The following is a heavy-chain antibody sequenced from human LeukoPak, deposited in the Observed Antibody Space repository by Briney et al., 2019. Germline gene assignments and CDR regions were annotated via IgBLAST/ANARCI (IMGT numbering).Heavy chain of an antibody. Sequence: SETLSLTCTVSGASVRSHYRSWIRQTPGKGLEWIGYGFYIGRTNYNPSLGSRVAISLDTSKNQFSLRLTAVTAADTAVYYCARRDGDNYDFDYWGQGILVTVSS. CDR2: GFYIGRT. D-gene: IGHD5-24*01. CDR3: ARRDGDNYDFDY. J-gene: IGHJ4*02. CDR1: GASVRSHY. V-gene: IGHV4-59*02.